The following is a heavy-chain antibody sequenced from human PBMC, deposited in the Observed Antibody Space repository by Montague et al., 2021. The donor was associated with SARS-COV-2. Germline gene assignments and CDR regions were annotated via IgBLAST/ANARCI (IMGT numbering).Heavy chain of an antibody. CDR1: GGSFSGYY. V-gene: IGHV4-34*01. CDR2: INHSGST. CDR3: ARGARQGYGFRLGSFDY. D-gene: IGHD3-10*01. J-gene: IGHJ4*02. Sequence: SETLSLTCAVYGGSFSGYYWNWIRQPPGKGLEWIGEINHSGSTNYNPSLKSRVTTSVDTSKNQFSLKLSSVTAADTAVYYCARGARQGYGFRLGSFDYWGQGTLVTVSS.